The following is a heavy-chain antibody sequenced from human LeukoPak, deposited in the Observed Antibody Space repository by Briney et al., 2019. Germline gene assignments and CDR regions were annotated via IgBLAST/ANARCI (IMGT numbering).Heavy chain of an antibody. D-gene: IGHD3-10*01. Sequence: SETLSLTCTVSGGSISSYYWNWIRQPPGKGLEWIGYIYHSGSTYYNPSLKSRVTISVDRSKNQFSLKLSSVTAADTAVYYCARGYGFGELFPLDYWGQGTLVTVSS. J-gene: IGHJ4*02. V-gene: IGHV4-59*12. CDR2: IYHSGST. CDR1: GGSISSYY. CDR3: ARGYGFGELFPLDY.